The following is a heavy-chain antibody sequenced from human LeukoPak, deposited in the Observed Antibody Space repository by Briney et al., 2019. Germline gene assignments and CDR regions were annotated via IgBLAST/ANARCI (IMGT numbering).Heavy chain of an antibody. V-gene: IGHV1-2*02. J-gene: IGHJ4*02. D-gene: IGHD3-22*01. Sequence: ASVKVSCKASGNAFTAYYMYWVRQAPGQGLEWMGWINPNSGGTKSAQKFQGRVTMTRDTSISTAYMELSRLISDDTAVYYCARAGYYATSGPDYWGQGTLVTVSS. CDR1: GNAFTAYY. CDR3: ARAGYYATSGPDY. CDR2: INPNSGGT.